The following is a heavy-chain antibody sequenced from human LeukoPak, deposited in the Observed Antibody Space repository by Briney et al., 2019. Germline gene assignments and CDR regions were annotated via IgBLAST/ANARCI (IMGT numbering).Heavy chain of an antibody. V-gene: IGHV2-70*17. CDR2: IDWDDDK. CDR1: GFSLTTSGMC. CDR3: ARTRFGDQGSRIDF. J-gene: IGHJ4*02. Sequence: SGPTLVNPTQTLTLTCTFSGFSLTTSGMCVSWIRQPPGKAVEWLARIDWDDDKFYRTSLKTRLTISKDTSKNQVVLTMTNMDPVDTATYYCARTRFGDQGSRIDFWGQGTLVTVSS. D-gene: IGHD3-10*01.